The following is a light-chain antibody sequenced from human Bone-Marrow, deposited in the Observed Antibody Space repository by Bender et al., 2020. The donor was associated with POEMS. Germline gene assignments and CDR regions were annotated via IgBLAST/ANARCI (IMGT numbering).Light chain of an antibody. CDR3: QSYDNSLGGWV. J-gene: IGLJ3*02. CDR2: EGS. V-gene: IGLV2-23*01. CDR1: SNDVGSYNL. Sequence: QSALTQPASVSGSPGQSITISCTGTSNDVGSYNLVSWYQQHPGKAPKLMIYEGSRRPSGISNRFSGSKSGNTASLTISGLQAEDEGDYYCQSYDNSLGGWVFGGGTKLTVL.